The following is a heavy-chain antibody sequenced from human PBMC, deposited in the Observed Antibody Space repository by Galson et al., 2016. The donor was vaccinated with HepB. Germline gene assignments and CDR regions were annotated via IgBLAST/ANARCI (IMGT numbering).Heavy chain of an antibody. Sequence: SMRLSCAASGFTFTAYWMSWVRQAPGKGLEWVASIRHDGSEKYYVASVKGGFTISRDNAKNSLYLQLNSLRAEDTAVYYCARDKRLWLVWGQGTLVTVSS. CDR2: IRHDGSEK. CDR1: GFTFTAYW. D-gene: IGHD5-18*01. V-gene: IGHV3-7*03. J-gene: IGHJ4*02. CDR3: ARDKRLWLV.